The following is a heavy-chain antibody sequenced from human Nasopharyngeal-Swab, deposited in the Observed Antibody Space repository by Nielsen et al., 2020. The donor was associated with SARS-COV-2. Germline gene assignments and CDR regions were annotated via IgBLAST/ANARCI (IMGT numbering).Heavy chain of an antibody. CDR1: GYTFINYD. Sequence: ASVKVSCKASGYTFINYDINWVRQATGQGLEWMGWMNPNSGNTGYAQKFQGRVTMTRNTSINTAYMELSSLRSEDTAVYYCARSWDIVVVATIGGTTWLDPWGQGTLVTVSS. CDR3: ARSWDIVVVATIGGTTWLDP. D-gene: IGHD2-21*02. CDR2: MNPNSGNT. V-gene: IGHV1-8*01. J-gene: IGHJ5*02.